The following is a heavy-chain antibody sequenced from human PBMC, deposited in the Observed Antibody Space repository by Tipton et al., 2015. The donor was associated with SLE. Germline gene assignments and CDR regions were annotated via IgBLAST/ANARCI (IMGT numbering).Heavy chain of an antibody. D-gene: IGHD1-1*01. J-gene: IGHJ4*02. V-gene: IGHV3-13*01. CDR3: ARPYPNWNYDL. CDR2: IGRGGDI. Sequence: SLRLSCAASGFTFSRSDMHWVRQTTEGLEWVAAIGRGGDIYYSASVKGRFTISRENAKNSLYLQMNTLRAGDTAVYYCARPYPNWNYDLWGQGTLVTVSS. CDR1: GFTFSRSD.